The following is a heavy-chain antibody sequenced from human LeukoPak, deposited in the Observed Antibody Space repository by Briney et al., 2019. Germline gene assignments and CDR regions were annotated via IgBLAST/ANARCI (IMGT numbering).Heavy chain of an antibody. CDR2: INTDGSST. CDR3: AKEQRITIFGNDY. D-gene: IGHD3-3*01. J-gene: IGHJ4*02. CDR1: GFTFSSYW. V-gene: IGHV3-74*01. Sequence: GGSLRLSCAASGFTFSSYWMHWVRQAPGKGLVWVSRINTDGSSTSYADSVKGRFTISRDNAKNTLYLQMNSLRAEDTAVYYCAKEQRITIFGNDYWGQGTLVTVSS.